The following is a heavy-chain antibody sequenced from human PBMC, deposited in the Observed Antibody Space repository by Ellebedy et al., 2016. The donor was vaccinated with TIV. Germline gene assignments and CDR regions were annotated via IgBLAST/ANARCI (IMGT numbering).Heavy chain of an antibody. CDR3: AKDRSRNSDY. V-gene: IGHV3-30*02. J-gene: IGHJ4*02. CDR1: GFTFRSYG. Sequence: GESLKISCAASGFTFRSYGLHWVRQAPGKGLEWVAFIRYDGSNKYYADSVKGRFTISSDNSKNTLYLQMNSLRAEDTAVYYCAKDRSRNSDYWGQGTLVTVSS. CDR2: IRYDGSNK. D-gene: IGHD2/OR15-2a*01.